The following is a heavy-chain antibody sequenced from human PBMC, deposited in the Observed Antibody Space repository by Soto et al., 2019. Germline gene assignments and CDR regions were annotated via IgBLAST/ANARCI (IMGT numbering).Heavy chain of an antibody. CDR2: ISAYNGNT. Sequence: ASVKVSCKASDYTFTSYGISWVRQAPGQGLEWMGWISAYNGNTNYAQKLQGRVTMTTDTSTSTAYMELRSLRSDDTAVYYCARLWYYDILTRYCRFAPWGQGTLVTVSS. D-gene: IGHD3-9*01. V-gene: IGHV1-18*01. CDR3: ARLWYYDILTRYCRFAP. J-gene: IGHJ5*02. CDR1: DYTFTSYG.